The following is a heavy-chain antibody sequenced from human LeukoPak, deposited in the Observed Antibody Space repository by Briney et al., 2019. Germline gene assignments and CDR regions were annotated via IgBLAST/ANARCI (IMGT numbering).Heavy chain of an antibody. CDR2: ISGSGGST. CDR3: AKGLAVAGHFDY. V-gene: IGHV3-23*01. D-gene: IGHD6-19*01. CDR1: GFTFSSYA. J-gene: IGHJ4*02. Sequence: GGSLRLSCAASGFTFSSYAMSWVRQAPGKGLEWVSAISGSGGSTYYADSVKGRFTISRDKSKNTLYLQMNSLRAEDTAVYYCAKGLAVAGHFDYWGQGTLVTVSS.